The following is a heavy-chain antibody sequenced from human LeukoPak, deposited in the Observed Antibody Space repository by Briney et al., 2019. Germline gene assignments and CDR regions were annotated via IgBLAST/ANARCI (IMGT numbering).Heavy chain of an antibody. J-gene: IGHJ4*02. D-gene: IGHD2-2*01. V-gene: IGHV3-21*01. Sequence: GGSLRLSCAASGFTFSSHSMNWVRQAPGKGLEWVSSISSSSSYIYYADSVKGRFTISRDNAKNSLYLQMNSLRAEDTAVYYCARDSGYCSSTGCYVHYFDYWGQGALVTVSS. CDR2: ISSSSSYI. CDR1: GFTFSSHS. CDR3: ARDSGYCSSTGCYVHYFDY.